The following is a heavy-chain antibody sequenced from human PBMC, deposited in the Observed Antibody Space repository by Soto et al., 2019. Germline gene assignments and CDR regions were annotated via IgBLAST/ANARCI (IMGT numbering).Heavy chain of an antibody. J-gene: IGHJ3*02. CDR2: ISYDGSNK. Sequence: PGGSLRLSCAASGFTFSSYAMHWVRQAPGKGLEWVAVISYDGSNKYYADSVKGRFTISRDNPKNTLYLQMNSLRAEDTAVYYCASLTDSSGYGAPGAFDIWGQGTMVTVSS. CDR1: GFTFSSYA. D-gene: IGHD3-22*01. V-gene: IGHV3-30-3*01. CDR3: ASLTDSSGYGAPGAFDI.